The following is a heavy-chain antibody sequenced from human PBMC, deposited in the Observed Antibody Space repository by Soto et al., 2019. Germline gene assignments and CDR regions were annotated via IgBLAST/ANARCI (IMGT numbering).Heavy chain of an antibody. CDR3: AREAAAERNYSGLDV. Sequence: QVQLVQSGPEVRKPGASVKVSCKASGYIFSRYGISWVRQAPGQGLEWMAWISVYNGNTKFGERVQGRVNVTTDTSTSTAYMELRSLRSDDTAVYYCAREAAAERNYSGLDVWGQGTTVIVSS. CDR1: GYIFSRYG. V-gene: IGHV1-18*04. CDR2: ISVYNGNT. D-gene: IGHD6-13*01. J-gene: IGHJ6*01.